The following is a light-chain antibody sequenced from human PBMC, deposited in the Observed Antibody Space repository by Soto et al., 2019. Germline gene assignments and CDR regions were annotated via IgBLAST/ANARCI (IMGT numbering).Light chain of an antibody. CDR3: QQYSGPPT. J-gene: IGKJ1*01. V-gene: IGKV4-1*01. Sequence: DIVMTQSPDSLAVSLGERATIDCKSSQSVFYSSNNKNYLAWYQQKPGQPPKVLIYWASTRESGVPDRFSGSGFGTDFTLTISSLQAEDVAVYYCQQYSGPPTFGQGTKVEIK. CDR2: WAS. CDR1: QSVFYSSNNKNY.